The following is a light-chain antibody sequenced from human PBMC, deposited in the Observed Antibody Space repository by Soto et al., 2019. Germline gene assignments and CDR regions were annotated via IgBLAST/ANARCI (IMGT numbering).Light chain of an antibody. CDR3: SSYAGSNNLG. V-gene: IGLV2-8*01. CDR2: EVS. J-gene: IGLJ2*01. Sequence: QSALTQPPSASGSPGQSVTISCTGTSSDVGGYNYVSWYQQHPGKAPKLMIYEVSKRPSGVPDRFSGSKSGNPASLTVSGLEAEDEADYYCSSYAGSNNLGFGGGAKLNFL. CDR1: SSDVGGYNY.